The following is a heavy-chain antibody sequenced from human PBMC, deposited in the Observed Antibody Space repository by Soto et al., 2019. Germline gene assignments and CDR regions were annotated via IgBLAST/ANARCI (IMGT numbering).Heavy chain of an antibody. V-gene: IGHV3-11*04. Sequence: PGGSLRLSCAASGFTFSNYYVSWIRQAPGKGLEWVSYISSSGSTIYYADSVKGRFTIPRDNSKNTLYLQMNSLRAEDTAVYYCAKDKVPVVVTAPLDYWGQGT. D-gene: IGHD2-21*02. CDR1: GFTFSNYY. CDR2: ISSSGSTI. J-gene: IGHJ4*02. CDR3: AKDKVPVVVTAPLDY.